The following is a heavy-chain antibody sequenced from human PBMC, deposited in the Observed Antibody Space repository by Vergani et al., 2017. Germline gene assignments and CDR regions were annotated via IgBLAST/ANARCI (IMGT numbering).Heavy chain of an antibody. V-gene: IGHV3-66*02. CDR1: GFTVSSNY. J-gene: IGHJ2*01. CDR2: IHNDGRT. Sequence: LVESGGTSVQPGGSLRLSCAASGFTVSSNYMTWVRQSPGKGLEWVSVIHNDGRTNYADSVKGRFTISRDNAKNSLYLQMNSLRAEDTALYYCVKDIAASGNYWYFDLWGRGTLVTVSS. CDR3: VKDIAASGNYWYFDL. D-gene: IGHD6-13*01.